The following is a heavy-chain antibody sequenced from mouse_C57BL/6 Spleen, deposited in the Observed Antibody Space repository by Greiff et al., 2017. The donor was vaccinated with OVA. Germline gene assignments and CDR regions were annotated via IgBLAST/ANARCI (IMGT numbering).Heavy chain of an antibody. V-gene: IGHV7-3*01. CDR2: IRNKANGYTT. Sequence: EVQVVESGGGLVQPGGSLSLSCAASGFTFTDYYMSWVRQPPGKALEWLGFIRNKANGYTTEYSASVKGRFTISRDNSQSILYLQMNALRAEDSATYYCARSVYDGYPFDYWGQGTTLTVSS. CDR3: ARSVYDGYPFDY. D-gene: IGHD2-3*01. J-gene: IGHJ2*01. CDR1: GFTFTDYY.